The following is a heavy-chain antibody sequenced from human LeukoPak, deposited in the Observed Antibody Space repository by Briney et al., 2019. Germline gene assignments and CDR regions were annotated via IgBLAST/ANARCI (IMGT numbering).Heavy chain of an antibody. J-gene: IGHJ4*02. CDR1: GFTFSSYG. CDR2: ISSSSSYI. V-gene: IGHV3-21*01. CDR3: ARAGQFWGSGYFYGDY. Sequence: GGSLRLSCAASGFTFSSYGMSWVRQAPGKGLEWVSSISSSSSYIYYADSVKGRFTVSRDNAKNSVYLQMNSLRAEDTAVYYCARAGQFWGSGYFYGDYWGQGILVTVSS. D-gene: IGHD3-22*01.